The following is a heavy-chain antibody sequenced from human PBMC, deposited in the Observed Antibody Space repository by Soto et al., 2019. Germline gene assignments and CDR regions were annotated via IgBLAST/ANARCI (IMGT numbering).Heavy chain of an antibody. CDR3: AKDCSGGSCYYGMDV. D-gene: IGHD2-15*01. V-gene: IGHV3-23*01. J-gene: IGHJ6*02. Sequence: LRLSCAASGFTFSSYAMSWVRQAPGQGLEWVSAISGSGGSTYYADSVKGRFTISRDSSKNTLYLQMNRLRAEDTAVYYCAKDCSGGSCYYGMDVWGQGTTVTVSS. CDR2: ISGSGGST. CDR1: GFTFSSYA.